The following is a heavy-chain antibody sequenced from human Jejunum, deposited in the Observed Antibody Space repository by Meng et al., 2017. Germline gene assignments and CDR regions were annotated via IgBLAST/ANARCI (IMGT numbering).Heavy chain of an antibody. CDR3: ARQYCSSNTCYYDA. Sequence: GESLKISCAASGFTVSRNYMSWVRQAPGEGLVWVSRINTDGSSTTYADSVKGRFTISRDNAKNTLYLQMNSLRAEDTAVYFCARQYCSSNTCYYDAWGQGTLVTVSS. V-gene: IGHV3-74*01. D-gene: IGHD2-2*01. J-gene: IGHJ5*02. CDR2: INTDGSST. CDR1: GFTVSRNY.